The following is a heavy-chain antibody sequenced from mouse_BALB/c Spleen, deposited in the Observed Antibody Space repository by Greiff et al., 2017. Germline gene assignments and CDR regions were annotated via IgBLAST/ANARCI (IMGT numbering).Heavy chain of an antibody. Sequence: EVKLVESGPGLVKPSQTVSLTCTVTGISITTGNYRWSWIRQFPGNKLEWIGYIYYSGTITYNPSLTSRTTITRDTSKNQFFLEMNSLTAEDTATYYCARDDGYYGDDYAMDYWGQGTSVTVSS. D-gene: IGHD2-3*01. J-gene: IGHJ4*01. CDR2: IYYSGTI. CDR1: GISITTGNYR. CDR3: ARDDGYYGDDYAMDY. V-gene: IGHV3-5*02.